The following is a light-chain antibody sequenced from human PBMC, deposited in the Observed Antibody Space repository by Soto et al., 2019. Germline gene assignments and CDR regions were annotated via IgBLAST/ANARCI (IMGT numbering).Light chain of an antibody. CDR3: STWDDSLPGIVV. V-gene: IGLV1-47*01. CDR1: NANIGSNY. CDR2: RNN. Sequence: QSVLTQPPSASGTPGQTVTISWSGSNANIGSNYVCWYQQLPGTAPKLLIYRNNHRPSGVPDRFSGSKSGTSASLAISGLRSEDEADYYCSTWDDSLPGIVVFGGGTKVTVL. J-gene: IGLJ2*01.